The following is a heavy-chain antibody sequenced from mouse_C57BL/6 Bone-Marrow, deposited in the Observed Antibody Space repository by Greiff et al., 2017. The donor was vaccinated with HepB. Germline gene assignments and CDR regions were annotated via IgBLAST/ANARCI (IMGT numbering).Heavy chain of an antibody. Sequence: QVQLQQSGAELVKPGASVKMSCKASGYTFTSYWITWVKQRPGQGLEWIGDIYPGSGSTNYNEKFKSKATLTVDTSSSTAYMQLSSLTSEDSAVYYCARSPYYGNYVFAYWGQGTLVTVSA. D-gene: IGHD2-10*01. CDR3: ARSPYYGNYVFAY. CDR1: GYTFTSYW. CDR2: IYPGSGST. J-gene: IGHJ3*01. V-gene: IGHV1-55*01.